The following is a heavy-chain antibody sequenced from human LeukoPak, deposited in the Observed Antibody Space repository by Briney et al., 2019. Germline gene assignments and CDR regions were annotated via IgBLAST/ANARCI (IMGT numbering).Heavy chain of an antibody. V-gene: IGHV4-30-2*01. CDR3: ARGSQPVVSGNWFDP. CDR1: GGSISSGGYS. Sequence: SETLSLTCAVSGGSISSGGYSWSWIRQPPGKGLEWIGYIYHSGSTYYNPSLKSRVTISVDRSKNQFSLKLSSVTAADTAVYYCARGSQPVVSGNWFDPWGQGTLVTVSS. CDR2: IYHSGST. D-gene: IGHD2-15*01. J-gene: IGHJ5*02.